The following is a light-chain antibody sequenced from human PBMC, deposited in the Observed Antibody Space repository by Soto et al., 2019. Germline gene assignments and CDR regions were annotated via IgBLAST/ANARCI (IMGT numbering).Light chain of an antibody. CDR2: EVS. Sequence: QSALTQPASVSGSPGQSITISCTGTTSDVGTYKFVSWYQQHPGIAPKLMIYEVSERPSGVSNRFSGSKSGNTASLTISGVQAEDEADYYCCSHAGSHVIFGGGTKVTVL. CDR3: CSHAGSHVI. CDR1: TSDVGTYKF. V-gene: IGLV2-23*02. J-gene: IGLJ2*01.